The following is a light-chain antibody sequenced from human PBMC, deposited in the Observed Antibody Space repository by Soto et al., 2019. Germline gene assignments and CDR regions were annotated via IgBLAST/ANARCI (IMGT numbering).Light chain of an antibody. V-gene: IGLV2-8*01. CDR3: SSYAGSNNYV. CDR2: EVT. Sequence: QPVLTQPPSASGSPGQSVTISCTGTNSDVGGYNYVSWYQQHPGKGPKLMIYEVTKRPSGVPDRFSGSKSGNTASLTVAGLQAEDEADYYCSSYAGSNNYVFGTGTKLTVL. CDR1: NSDVGGYNY. J-gene: IGLJ1*01.